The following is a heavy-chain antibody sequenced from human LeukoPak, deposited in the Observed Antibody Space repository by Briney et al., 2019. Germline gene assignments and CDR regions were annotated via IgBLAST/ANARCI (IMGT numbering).Heavy chain of an antibody. CDR2: INPNSGGT. D-gene: IGHD3-10*01. Sequence: ASVKVSCKASGYTFIGYYVHWVRQAPGQGLEWMGWINPNSGGTNYAQKFQGRVTMTRDTSISTAYMDLSSLRSDDTAMYYCARDSGGYKGNDLFAFDMWGQGTMVTVSS. CDR1: GYTFIGYY. V-gene: IGHV1-2*02. J-gene: IGHJ3*02. CDR3: ARDSGGYKGNDLFAFDM.